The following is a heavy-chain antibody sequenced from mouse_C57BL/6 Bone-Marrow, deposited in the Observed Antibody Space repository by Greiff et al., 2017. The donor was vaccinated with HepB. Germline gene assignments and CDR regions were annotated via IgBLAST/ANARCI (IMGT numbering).Heavy chain of an antibody. Sequence: EVKVVESGGGLVKPGGSLKLSCAASGFTFSDYGMHWVRQAPEKGLEWVAYISSGSSTIYYADTVKGRFTISRDNAKNTLFLQMTSLRSEDTAMYYCARRCWDGGFAYWGQGTLVTVSA. CDR2: ISSGSSTI. V-gene: IGHV5-17*01. CDR3: ARRCWDGGFAY. CDR1: GFTFSDYG. J-gene: IGHJ3*01. D-gene: IGHD4-1*01.